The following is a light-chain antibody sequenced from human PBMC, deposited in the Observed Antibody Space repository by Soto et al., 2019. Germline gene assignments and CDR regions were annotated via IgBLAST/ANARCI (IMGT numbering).Light chain of an antibody. V-gene: IGKV1D-16*01. J-gene: IGKJ1*01. CDR2: AAS. CDR1: QSISSW. Sequence: DIQMTQSPSTLSASVGDRVTITCRASQSISSWLAWYQQKPGEAPKSLIYAASSLQSGVPSKFSGSGSGTDFTLTISSLQPEDFATYYCQQYNSYPQTFGQGTKVEIK. CDR3: QQYNSYPQT.